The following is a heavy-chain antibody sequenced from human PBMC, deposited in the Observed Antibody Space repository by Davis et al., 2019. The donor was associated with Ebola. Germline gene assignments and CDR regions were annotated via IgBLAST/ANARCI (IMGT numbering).Heavy chain of an antibody. Sequence: MPSETLSLTCAVSGGSISSSNWWSWVRQPPGKGLEWIGEIYHSGSTNYNPSLKSRVTISVDKSKNQFSLKLSSVTAADTAVYYCARDFSYDSSGYYDYWGQGALVTVSS. CDR3: ARDFSYDSSGYYDY. CDR1: GGSISSSNW. CDR2: IYHSGST. D-gene: IGHD3-22*01. V-gene: IGHV4-4*02. J-gene: IGHJ4*02.